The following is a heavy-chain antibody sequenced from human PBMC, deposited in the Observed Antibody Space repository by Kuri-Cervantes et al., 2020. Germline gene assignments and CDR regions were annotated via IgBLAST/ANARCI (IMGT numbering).Heavy chain of an antibody. CDR2: ISGSGGST. V-gene: IGHV3-23*01. CDR1: GVTRSSYA. J-gene: IGHJ6*03. CDR3: AKDKGPYYYYYYMDV. Sequence: GESLNISCAASGVTRSSYAMSWVRQAPGKGLEWVSAISGSGGSTYYADSVKGRFTISRDNSKNTLYLQMNSLRAEDTAVYYCAKDKGPYYYYYYMDVRGKGTTVTVSS.